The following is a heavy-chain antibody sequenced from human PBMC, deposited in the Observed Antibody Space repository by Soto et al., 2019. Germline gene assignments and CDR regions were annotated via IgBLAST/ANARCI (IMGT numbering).Heavy chain of an antibody. CDR2: IYPGDSDT. D-gene: IGHD3-3*01. CDR1: GYSFTSYW. V-gene: IGHV5-51*01. Sequence: GESLKISCKGSGYSFTSYWIGWVRQMPGKGLEWMGIIYPGDSDTRYSPSFQGQVTISADKSISTAYLQWSSLKASDTAMYYCARVSGYYDFWSGSHTYDYWGQGPLVTVSS. CDR3: ARVSGYYDFWSGSHTYDY. J-gene: IGHJ4*02.